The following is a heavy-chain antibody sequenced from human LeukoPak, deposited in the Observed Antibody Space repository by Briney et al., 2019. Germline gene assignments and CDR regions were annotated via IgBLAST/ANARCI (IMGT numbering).Heavy chain of an antibody. J-gene: IGHJ4*02. CDR3: TKEGGDWGEGYFDY. CDR2: ISSSGGTI. Sequence: GGSLRLSYAASGFTFSDSYMSWIRQVPGKGLEWISYISSSGGTIYYADSVKGRFTISGDNAKNSLYLQMNSLRAEDTAVYYCTKEGGDWGEGYFDYWGQGTLVTVSS. D-gene: IGHD7-27*01. V-gene: IGHV3-11*01. CDR1: GFTFSDSY.